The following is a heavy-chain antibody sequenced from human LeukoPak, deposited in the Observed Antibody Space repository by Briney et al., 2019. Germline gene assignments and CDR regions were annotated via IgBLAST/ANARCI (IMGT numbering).Heavy chain of an antibody. Sequence: GGSLRLSCAASGFTFSNYNMNWVRQAPGKGLEWVSSLTSSSSYIYYADSVKGRFTISRDNAKNSLYLQMNSLRAEDTAVYYCARDRLYYYDSSTYYEAWGQGTLVTVSS. CDR2: LTSSSSYI. D-gene: IGHD3-22*01. CDR1: GFTFSNYN. CDR3: ARDRLYYYDSSTYYEA. J-gene: IGHJ4*02. V-gene: IGHV3-21*01.